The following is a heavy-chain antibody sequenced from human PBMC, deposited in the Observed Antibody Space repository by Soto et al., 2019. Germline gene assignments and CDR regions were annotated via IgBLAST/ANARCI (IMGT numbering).Heavy chain of an antibody. CDR1: GGSISSGGYY. CDR3: AKATGGKGFDP. D-gene: IGHD1-26*01. J-gene: IGHJ5*02. CDR2: IYYSGTT. Sequence: QVQLQESGPGLVKPSQTLSLTCSVSGGSISSGGYYWSWIRQHPGEGLEWIGYIYYSGTTYYNPSLKSRVTISVDTSKNQFSLKLSSVTAADTAVYYCAKATGGKGFDPWGQEPWSPSPQ. V-gene: IGHV4-31*03.